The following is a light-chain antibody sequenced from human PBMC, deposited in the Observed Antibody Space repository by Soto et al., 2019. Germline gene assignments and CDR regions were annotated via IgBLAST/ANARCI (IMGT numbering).Light chain of an antibody. CDR1: QSVGSIY. Sequence: EIVFTQSPGTLSLSPGRRATLSFSASQSVGSIYLAWYQQRPGQAPRLLIYGASNRATGIPVRFSGSGSGTDFTLTISSLEPEDFAVYYCQQRRSWPPTITFGQGTRLEIK. CDR2: GAS. CDR3: QQRRSWPPTIT. J-gene: IGKJ5*01. V-gene: IGKV3-11*01.